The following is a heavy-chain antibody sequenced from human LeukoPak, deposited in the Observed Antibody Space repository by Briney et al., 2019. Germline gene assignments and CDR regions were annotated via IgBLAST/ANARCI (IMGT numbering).Heavy chain of an antibody. CDR3: ATGMVRFKYYFDY. D-gene: IGHD3-10*01. V-gene: IGHV4-59*10. CDR1: GGSFSGYY. Sequence: SETLSLTCAVYGGSFSGYYWSWIRQPAGKGLEWIGRIYTSGSTNYNPSLKSRVTMSVDTSKNQFSLKLSSVTAADTAVYYCATGMVRFKYYFDYWGQGTLVTVSS. J-gene: IGHJ4*02. CDR2: IYTSGST.